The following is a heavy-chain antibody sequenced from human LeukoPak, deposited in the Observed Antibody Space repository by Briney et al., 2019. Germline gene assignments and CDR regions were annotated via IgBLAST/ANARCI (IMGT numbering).Heavy chain of an antibody. CDR1: GGTFSSYT. V-gene: IGHV1-69*02. J-gene: IGHJ4*02. D-gene: IGHD6-6*01. CDR3: ASGYSSSSACFDY. Sequence: GASVKVSCKASGGTFSSYTISWVRQAPGQGLEWMGRIIPILGIANYAQKFQGRVTITADKSTSTVYMELSSLRSEDTAVYYCASGYSSSSACFDYWGQGTLVTVSS. CDR2: IIPILGIA.